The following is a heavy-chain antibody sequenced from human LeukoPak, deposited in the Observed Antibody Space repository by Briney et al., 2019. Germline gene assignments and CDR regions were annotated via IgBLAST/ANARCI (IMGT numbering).Heavy chain of an antibody. CDR2: IHTSGST. CDR1: GGSISSYY. J-gene: IGHJ5*02. CDR3: ARAPEFSSGWLLDT. Sequence: SETLSLTCTVSGGSISSYYWSWIRQPAEKGLDWIGRIHTSGSTNYNPSLKSRVAMSVDTSKNQFSLKLSSVTAADTAVYFCARAPEFSSGWLLDTWGQGILVTVSS. D-gene: IGHD6-19*01. V-gene: IGHV4-4*07.